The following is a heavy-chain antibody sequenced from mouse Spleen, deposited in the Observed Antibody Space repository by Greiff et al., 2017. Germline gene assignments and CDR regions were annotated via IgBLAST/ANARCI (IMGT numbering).Heavy chain of an antibody. CDR3: SQERTGSFDY. J-gene: IGHJ2*01. D-gene: IGHD4-1*01. CDR1: GISITTGYFR. V-gene: IGHV3-5*01. Sequence: EVQLVESGPGLVKPSQTVFLTCTVTGISITTGYFRWIWHRPLQGLKWVWIVYIYYSGTITYNQSLTSRTTNTRGTPKNPFFLEKNTLTAEDTATYYCSQERTGSFDYWGQGTTLTVSS. CDR2: IYYSGTI.